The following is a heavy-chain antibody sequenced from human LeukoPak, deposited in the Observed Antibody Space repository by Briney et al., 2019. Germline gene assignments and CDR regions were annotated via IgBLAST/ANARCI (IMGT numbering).Heavy chain of an antibody. Sequence: GGSLRLSCAASGFTFSSYAMSWVRQAPGKGLEWVSAICDSGGSTYYADSVKGRFTISRDNSKNTLYLQMNSLRAEDTAVYYCAKPLGRYYYYGMDVWGRGTTVTVSS. V-gene: IGHV3-23*01. CDR2: ICDSGGST. CDR3: AKPLGRYYYYGMDV. CDR1: GFTFSSYA. J-gene: IGHJ6*02.